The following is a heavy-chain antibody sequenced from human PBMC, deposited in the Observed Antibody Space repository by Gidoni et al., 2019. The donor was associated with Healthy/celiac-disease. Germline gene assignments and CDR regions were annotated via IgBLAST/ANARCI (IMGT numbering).Heavy chain of an antibody. CDR3: ARDPLSLPTY. CDR2: IYHSGST. V-gene: IGHV4-4*02. J-gene: IGHJ4*02. CDR1: GGSISSSHW. Sequence: QVQLQESGPGLVKPSGTLSLTCVGSGGSISSSHWWSWVRQPPGKGLEWIGEIYHSGSTNYNPSLKSRVTMSVDKSKNQFSLKLSSVTAADTAVYYCARDPLSLPTYWGQGTLVTVSS.